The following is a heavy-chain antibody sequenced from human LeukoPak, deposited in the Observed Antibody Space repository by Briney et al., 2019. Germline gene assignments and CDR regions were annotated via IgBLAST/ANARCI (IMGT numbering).Heavy chain of an antibody. Sequence: PGGSLRLSCAASGFTFSSYAMHCVRQAPGKGLEWVAVISHDGSNKYYADSVKGRFTISRDNSKNTLYLQMNSLRAEDTAVYYCARIGDLDYWGQGTLVTVSS. J-gene: IGHJ4*02. CDR2: ISHDGSNK. CDR1: GFTFSSYA. CDR3: ARIGDLDY. D-gene: IGHD2-21*01. V-gene: IGHV3-30-3*01.